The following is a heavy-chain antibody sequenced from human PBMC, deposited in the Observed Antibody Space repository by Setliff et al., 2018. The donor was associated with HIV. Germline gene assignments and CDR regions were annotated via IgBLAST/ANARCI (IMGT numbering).Heavy chain of an antibody. D-gene: IGHD6-13*01. J-gene: IGHJ4*02. V-gene: IGHV4-4*02. CDR3: ARAVAASATSVVDY. Sequence: SETLSLTCAVSADSIGTNHWWNWVRQPPGKGLEWIGEISQSGKTDYHPSLKSRITISMEASKTHFSLTLNSVTAADTAVYYCARAVAASATSVVDYWGQGALVTVSS. CDR1: ADSIGTNHW. CDR2: ISQSGKT.